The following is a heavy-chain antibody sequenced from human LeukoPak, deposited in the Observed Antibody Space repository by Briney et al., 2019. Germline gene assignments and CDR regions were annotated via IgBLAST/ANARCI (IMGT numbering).Heavy chain of an antibody. Sequence: SETLSLTCTVSGGSISSYYWSWIRQPPGKGLEWIGYIYYSGSTNYNPSLKSRVTISVDTSKNQFSLKLSSVTAADTAVYHCASYGSGSYSYYFDYWGQGTLVTVSS. J-gene: IGHJ4*02. D-gene: IGHD3-10*01. CDR1: GGSISSYY. CDR3: ASYGSGSYSYYFDY. CDR2: IYYSGST. V-gene: IGHV4-59*01.